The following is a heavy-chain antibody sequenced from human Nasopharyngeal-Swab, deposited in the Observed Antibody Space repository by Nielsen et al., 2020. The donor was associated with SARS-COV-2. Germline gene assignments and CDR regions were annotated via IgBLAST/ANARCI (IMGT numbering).Heavy chain of an antibody. D-gene: IGHD3-22*01. V-gene: IGHV4-61*02. J-gene: IGHJ4*02. CDR1: GGSISSGSYY. Sequence: SETLSLTCTVSGGSISSGSYYWSWIRQPAGKGLEWIGRIYTSGSTNYNPSLKSLVTISVDTSKNQFSLKLSSVTAADTAVYYCARVYYDSSGYREDWGQGTLVTVSS. CDR2: IYTSGST. CDR3: ARVYYDSSGYRED.